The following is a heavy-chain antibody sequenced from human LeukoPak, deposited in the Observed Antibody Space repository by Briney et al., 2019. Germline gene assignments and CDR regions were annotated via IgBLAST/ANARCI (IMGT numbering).Heavy chain of an antibody. CDR2: IKSKTDGGTT. CDR3: TTEGLVATSFDY. Sequence: GGSLRLSCAASGFTFSNAWMSWVRQAPGKGLEWVGRIKSKTDGGTTDYAAPVKGRFTISRDDLKNTLYLQMNSLKTEDTAVYYCTTEGLVATSFDYWGQGTLVTVSS. J-gene: IGHJ4*02. D-gene: IGHD5-12*01. CDR1: GFTFSNAW. V-gene: IGHV3-15*01.